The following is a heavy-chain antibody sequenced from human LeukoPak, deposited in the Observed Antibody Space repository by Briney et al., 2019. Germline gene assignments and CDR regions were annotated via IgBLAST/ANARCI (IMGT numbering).Heavy chain of an antibody. Sequence: GGSLKLSCAASGFTFSSYEINWVRQAPGKGLEWVSYISSGGNYRYYADSVKGRFTISRDNARNSLYLQMNSLRAEDTAVYYCARGRNAYTFDNWGQGALVTVSS. CDR2: ISSGGNYR. V-gene: IGHV3-48*03. D-gene: IGHD5-24*01. CDR3: ARGRNAYTFDN. CDR1: GFTFSSYE. J-gene: IGHJ4*02.